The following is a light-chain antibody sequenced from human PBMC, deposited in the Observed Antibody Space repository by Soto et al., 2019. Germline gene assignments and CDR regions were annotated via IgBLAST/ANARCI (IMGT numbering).Light chain of an antibody. V-gene: IGKV3-15*01. CDR3: QQYNNWPWT. CDR2: GAS. J-gene: IGKJ1*01. CDR1: QSVSSSY. Sequence: EIVLTQSPGTLSLSPGERATLSCRASQSVSSSYLGWYQQKPGQAPRLLIYGASARATGFPARFSGSGSGTDFTLTISSLQSEDFAVYYCQQYNNWPWTFGQGTKVDI.